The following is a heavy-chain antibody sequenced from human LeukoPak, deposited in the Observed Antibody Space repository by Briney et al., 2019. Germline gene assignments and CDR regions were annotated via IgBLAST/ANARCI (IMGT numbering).Heavy chain of an antibody. D-gene: IGHD5-24*01. CDR3: ARVEMATMHFDY. CDR1: GGTFSSYA. Sequence: GASVKVSCKASGGTFSSYAISWVRQAPGQGLEWMGGIIPIFGTANYAQKFQGRVTITADESTSTAYMELSSLRSEDTAVYYCARVEMATMHFDYWGQGTLVTVSS. CDR2: IIPIFGTA. V-gene: IGHV1-69*13. J-gene: IGHJ4*02.